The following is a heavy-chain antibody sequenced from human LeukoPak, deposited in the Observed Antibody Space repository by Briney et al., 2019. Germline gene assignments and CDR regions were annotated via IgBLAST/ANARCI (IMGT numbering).Heavy chain of an antibody. V-gene: IGHV4-4*09. D-gene: IGHD2-2*01. CDR1: GGSFSGYF. CDR2: IYSTGTT. Sequence: SETLSLTCAVYGGSFSGYFWSWIRQPPGKGPEWIGYIYSTGTTNYSPSLSSRITISVDTSKTQLSLNLRFVTATDTAVYHCARHNPPPTGFCSGTSCFMSRSQYIYRDVWGKGTSVTVS. J-gene: IGHJ6*03. CDR3: ARHNPPPTGFCSGTSCFMSRSQYIYRDV.